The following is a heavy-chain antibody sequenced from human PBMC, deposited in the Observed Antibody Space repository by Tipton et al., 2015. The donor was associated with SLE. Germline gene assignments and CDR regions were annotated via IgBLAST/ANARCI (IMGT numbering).Heavy chain of an antibody. CDR1: GDTFSSYG. D-gene: IGHD3-16*01. Sequence: QSGAEVKKPGSSVKVSCKASGDTFSSYGFNWVRQAPGQELEWLGGSIPPIGTANYAQKFQGRVAITADESTSTAYMELSSLRSGDTAVYYCVWGRNRLDGLFYFDPWGQGTLVTVSS. V-gene: IGHV1-69*01. CDR2: SIPPIGTA. CDR3: VWGRNRLDGLFYFDP. J-gene: IGHJ4*02.